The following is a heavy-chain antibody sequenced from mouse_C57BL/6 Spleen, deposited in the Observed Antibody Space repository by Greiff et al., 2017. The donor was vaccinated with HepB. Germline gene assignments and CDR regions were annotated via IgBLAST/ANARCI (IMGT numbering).Heavy chain of an antibody. CDR1: GFTFSSYG. D-gene: IGHD2-12*01. V-gene: IGHV5-6*01. CDR3: ARGTISDYYAMDY. CDR2: ISSGGSYT. Sequence: EVHLVESGGDLVKPGGSLKLSCAASGFTFSSYGMSWVRQTPDKRLEWVATISSGGSYTYYPDSVKGRFTISRDNAKNTLYLQMSSLKSEDTAMYYCARGTISDYYAMDYWGQGTSVTVSS. J-gene: IGHJ4*01.